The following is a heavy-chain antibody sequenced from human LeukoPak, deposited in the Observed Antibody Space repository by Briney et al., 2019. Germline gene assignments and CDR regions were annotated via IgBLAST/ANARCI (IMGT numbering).Heavy chain of an antibody. CDR1: GFTFSSYA. D-gene: IGHD4-17*01. CDR3: ANGSRTTVTTVTHFDY. J-gene: IGHJ4*02. Sequence: PGGSLRLSCAASGFTFSSYAMSWVRQAPGKGLEWVSAISGSGGSTYYADSVKGRFTISRDNSKNTLYLQMNSLRAEDTAVYYCANGSRTTVTTVTHFDYWGQGTLVTVSS. CDR2: ISGSGGST. V-gene: IGHV3-23*01.